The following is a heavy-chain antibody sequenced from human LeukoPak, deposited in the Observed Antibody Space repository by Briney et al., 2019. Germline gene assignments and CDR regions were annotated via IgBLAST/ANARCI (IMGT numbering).Heavy chain of an antibody. J-gene: IGHJ4*02. Sequence: GGSLRLSCAASGFTFTNAWMSWVRQAPGKGLEWVARIKSKSDAETIDHAAPVKGRFTISRDDSTNTLYLQMNSLKSEDTAVYYCTTYGSGRKFDYWGQGILVTVSS. CDR3: TTYGSGRKFDY. CDR1: GFTFTNAW. CDR2: IKSKSDAETI. V-gene: IGHV3-15*01. D-gene: IGHD3-10*01.